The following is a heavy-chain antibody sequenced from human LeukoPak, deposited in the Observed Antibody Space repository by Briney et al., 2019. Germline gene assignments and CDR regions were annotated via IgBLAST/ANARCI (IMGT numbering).Heavy chain of an antibody. V-gene: IGHV4-34*01. D-gene: IGHD3-10*01. J-gene: IGHJ4*02. CDR3: ARGPYYYYGSGHFDY. Sequence: SETLSLTCAVYGGSFSGYYWSWIRQPPGKGLEWIGEINHSGSTNYNPSLKSRVTISVDTSKNQFSLKLSSVTAADTAVYYCARGPYYYYGSGHFDYWGQGTLVTVSS. CDR2: INHSGST. CDR1: GGSFSGYY.